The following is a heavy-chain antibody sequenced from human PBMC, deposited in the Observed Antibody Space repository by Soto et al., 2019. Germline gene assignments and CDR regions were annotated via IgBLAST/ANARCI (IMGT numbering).Heavy chain of an antibody. V-gene: IGHV3-23*01. Sequence: PGGSLRLSCAASGFPFSSYAMIWVRQAPGKGLEWVSAISGSGGSTYYADSVKGRFTISRDNSKNTLYLQMNSLRADDTAVYYCPHPPMVATTGAGVYYFDYWGQGSLVTVSS. CDR1: GFPFSSYA. J-gene: IGHJ4*02. CDR3: PHPPMVATTGAGVYYFDY. CDR2: ISGSGGST. D-gene: IGHD5-12*01.